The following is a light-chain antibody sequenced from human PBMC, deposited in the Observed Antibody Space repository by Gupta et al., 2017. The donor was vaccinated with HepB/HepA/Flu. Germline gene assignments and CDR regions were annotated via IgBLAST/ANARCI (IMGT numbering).Light chain of an antibody. Sequence: DIVMTQSPDSLTVSLGERATINCRASQSLLSTSNNKKSVAWYQLKPGQPPKLLSYSTSVRSSGVPDRGSGSGSETDFTLTISSLQAEDVAVYVCQKHYGPPDTFGQGTRLEIK. J-gene: IGKJ2*01. CDR1: QSLLSTSNNKKS. V-gene: IGKV4-1*01. CDR2: STS. CDR3: QKHYGPPDT.